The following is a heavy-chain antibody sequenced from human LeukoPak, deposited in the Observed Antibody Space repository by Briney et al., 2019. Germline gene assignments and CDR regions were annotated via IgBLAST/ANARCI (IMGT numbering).Heavy chain of an antibody. J-gene: IGHJ4*02. D-gene: IGHD1-26*01. CDR2: IIPIFGRT. Sequence: ASVKVSCKASGGTFSSYAISWVRQAPGQGLEWMGGIIPIFGRTQYAQKFRGRVTITADESTRTAYMDLSGLRSEDTAVYYCARDRWEWELRYFDYWGQGTLVTVSS. V-gene: IGHV1-69*13. CDR3: ARDRWEWELRYFDY. CDR1: GGTFSSYA.